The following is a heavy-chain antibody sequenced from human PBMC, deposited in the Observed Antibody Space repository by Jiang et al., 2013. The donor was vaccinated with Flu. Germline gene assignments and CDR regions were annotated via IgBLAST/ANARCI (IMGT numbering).Heavy chain of an antibody. J-gene: IGHJ6*02. V-gene: IGHV3-13*01. CDR3: ARALTERTANWGYGNYYYGMDV. D-gene: IGHD7-27*01. CDR2: IGTAGDT. Sequence: VQLVESGGGLVQPGGSLRLSCAASGFTFSSYDMHWVRQATGKGLEWVSAIGTAGDTYYPGSVKGRFTISRENAKNSLYLQMNSLRAGDTAVYYCARALTERTANWGYGNYYYGMDVVGPRDHGHRLL. CDR1: GFTFSSYD.